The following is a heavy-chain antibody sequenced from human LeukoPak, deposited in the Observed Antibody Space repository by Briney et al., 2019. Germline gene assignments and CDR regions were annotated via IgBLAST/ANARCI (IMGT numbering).Heavy chain of an antibody. J-gene: IGHJ6*03. CDR2: IYYSGST. CDR1: DGSMSNYY. CDR3: AREHYGSGSYYNYYYYMDV. Sequence: SETLSLTCSVSDGSMSNYYWSWIRQPPGKGLALIASIYYSGSTNYNPSLKSRVTMSVDTSKNQFSLKLSSVTAADTAVYYCAREHYGSGSYYNYYYYMDVWGKGTTVTISS. D-gene: IGHD3-10*01. V-gene: IGHV4-59*12.